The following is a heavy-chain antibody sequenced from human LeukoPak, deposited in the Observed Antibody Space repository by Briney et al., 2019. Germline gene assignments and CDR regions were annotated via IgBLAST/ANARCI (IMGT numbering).Heavy chain of an antibody. D-gene: IGHD2-2*02. CDR2: ISWNSGSI. CDR1: GFTFDDYA. V-gene: IGHV3-9*01. Sequence: GGSLKLSCAASGFTFDDYAMHWVRQAPGKGLEWVSGISWNSGSIGYADSVKGRFTISRDNAKNSLYLQMNGLRAEDTALYYCAKDEEDCSSTSCYNFDYWGQGTLVTVSS. CDR3: AKDEEDCSSTSCYNFDY. J-gene: IGHJ4*02.